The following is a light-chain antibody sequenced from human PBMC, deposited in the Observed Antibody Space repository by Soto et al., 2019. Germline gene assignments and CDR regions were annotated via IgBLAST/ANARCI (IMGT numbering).Light chain of an antibody. V-gene: IGKV1-5*03. CDR2: KAS. Sequence: DIQMTQSPSTLSASVGDRVTITCRASQSISSWLAWYQLKPGKAPKLLIYKASSLESGGPSRFSGSGSGTEFTLTISSLQPDDFATYYCQQYKSYPYTFGQGTKLEIK. J-gene: IGKJ2*01. CDR3: QQYKSYPYT. CDR1: QSISSW.